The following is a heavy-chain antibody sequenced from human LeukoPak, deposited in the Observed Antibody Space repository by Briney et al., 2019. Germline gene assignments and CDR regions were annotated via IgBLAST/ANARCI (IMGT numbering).Heavy chain of an antibody. CDR3: AKDNYGSGSYYFDY. D-gene: IGHD3-10*01. CDR2: ISWDGGST. J-gene: IGHJ4*02. Sequence: GGSLRLSCAASGFTFDDYAMHWVRQAPGKGLEWVSLISWDGGSTYYADSVKGRFTISRDNSKNSLYLQMNSLRAEDTALYYCAKDNYGSGSYYFDYWGQGTLVTVSS. V-gene: IGHV3-43D*03. CDR1: GFTFDDYA.